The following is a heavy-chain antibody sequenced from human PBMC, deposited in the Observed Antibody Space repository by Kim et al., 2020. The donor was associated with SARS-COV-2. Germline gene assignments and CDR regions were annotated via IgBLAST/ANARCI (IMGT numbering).Heavy chain of an antibody. J-gene: IGHJ2*01. D-gene: IGHD3-9*01. V-gene: IGHV3-15*01. Sequence: GRFTISRDDSKNTLYLQMNSLKTEDTAVYYCTTGGAPQVLRYFDWLSSDLWGRGTLVTVSS. CDR3: TTGGAPQVLRYFDWLSSDL.